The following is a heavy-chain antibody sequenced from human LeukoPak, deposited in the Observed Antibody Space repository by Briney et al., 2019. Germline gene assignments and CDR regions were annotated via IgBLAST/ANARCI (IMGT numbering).Heavy chain of an antibody. D-gene: IGHD3-22*01. CDR1: GFSISGYW. Sequence: PGGSLRLSCAASGFSISGYWMTWVRQAPGKGLEWVANIKQDGSEKYYVDSVKGRFTISRDNAKNSVYLQMNSLRAEDTAVYYCAREGYYYDSSGYHSYWGQGTLVTVSS. CDR3: AREGYYYDSSGYHSY. CDR2: IKQDGSEK. J-gene: IGHJ4*02. V-gene: IGHV3-7*01.